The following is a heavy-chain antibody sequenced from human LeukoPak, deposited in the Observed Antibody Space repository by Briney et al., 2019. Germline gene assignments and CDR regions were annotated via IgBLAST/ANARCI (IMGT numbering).Heavy chain of an antibody. Sequence: GGSLRLSCAASGFTFSSYAMSWVRQAPGKGLEWVANIRGDGGETYFVDSLTGRFTISRDNVKNSLYLQMNNLRAEDTAVYYCARWGLISGWYYIDCWGQGTLVTVSS. CDR1: GFTFSSYA. D-gene: IGHD6-19*01. CDR3: ARWGLISGWYYIDC. CDR2: IRGDGGET. V-gene: IGHV3-7*01. J-gene: IGHJ4*02.